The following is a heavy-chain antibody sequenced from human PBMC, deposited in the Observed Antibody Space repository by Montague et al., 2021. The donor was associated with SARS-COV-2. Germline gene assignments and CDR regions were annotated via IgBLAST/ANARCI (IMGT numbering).Heavy chain of an antibody. V-gene: IGHV4-59*01. CDR3: AREGAGRGYYYYGMDV. CDR2: IYYSGST. J-gene: IGHJ6*02. Sequence: SETLSLTCTVSGGSISSYNWSWIRQPPGKGLEWSGYIYYSGSTNYYPSLKSRVTISVDTSKNQFSLKLSSVSAADTAVYYCAREGAGRGYYYYGMDVWGQGTPVTVSS. CDR1: GGSISSYN. D-gene: IGHD3-10*01.